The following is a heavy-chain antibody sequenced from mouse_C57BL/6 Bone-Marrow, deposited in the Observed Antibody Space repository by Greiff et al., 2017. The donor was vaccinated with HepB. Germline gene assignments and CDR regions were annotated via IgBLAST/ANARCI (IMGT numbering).Heavy chain of an antibody. CDR2: IHPNSGST. CDR1: GYTLTSYW. D-gene: IGHD2-1*01. V-gene: IGHV1-64*01. CDR3: ARREDGNSFAY. Sequence: QVQLQQPGAELVKPGASVKLSCKASGYTLTSYWMHWVKQRPGQGLEWIGMIHPNSGSTNYNEKFKSKATLTVDKSSSTAYMQLSSLTSEDSAFYYCARREDGNSFAYWGQGTLVTVSA. J-gene: IGHJ3*01.